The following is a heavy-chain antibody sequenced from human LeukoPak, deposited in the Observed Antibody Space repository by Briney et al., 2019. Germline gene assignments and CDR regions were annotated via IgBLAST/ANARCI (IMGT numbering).Heavy chain of an antibody. Sequence: VASVKVSCKASGYTFTNYDINWVRQATGQGLEWMGWINPNSGNTGYAQKFQGRVTMTRNTSTSTAYMKLSSLRSEDTAVYYCASAAAGLNQFDYWGQGTLVTVSS. D-gene: IGHD6-13*01. CDR3: ASAAAGLNQFDY. V-gene: IGHV1-8*01. CDR1: GYTFTNYD. J-gene: IGHJ4*02. CDR2: INPNSGNT.